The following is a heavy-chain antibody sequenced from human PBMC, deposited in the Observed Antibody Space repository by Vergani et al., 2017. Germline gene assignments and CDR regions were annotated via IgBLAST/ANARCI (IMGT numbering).Heavy chain of an antibody. CDR1: GFTFSSYE. D-gene: IGHD6-13*01. J-gene: IGHJ3*02. CDR2: ISSSGSTI. CDR3: ARSGIAAAGALGAFDI. Sequence: VQLVESGGGLVQPGGSLRLSCAASGFTFSSYEMNWVRQAPGKGLEWVSYISSSGSTIYYADSVKGRFTISRDNAKNSLYLQMNSLRAEDTAVYYCARSGIAAAGALGAFDIWGQGTMVTVSS. V-gene: IGHV3-48*03.